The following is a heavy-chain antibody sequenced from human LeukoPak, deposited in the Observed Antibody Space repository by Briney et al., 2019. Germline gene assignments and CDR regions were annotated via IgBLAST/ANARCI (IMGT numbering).Heavy chain of an antibody. CDR3: ARAGETSGWYSFDS. CDR2: ISRSGTTI. Sequence: GGSLRLSCEASGFTFSTYEMNWVRQTPVKGLEWVSYISRSGTTIYYLDSVQGRFTISRDNARNLLYLQMNSLRADDAAVYYCARAGETSGWYSFDSWGPGTLVSVSS. D-gene: IGHD6-19*01. V-gene: IGHV3-48*03. J-gene: IGHJ4*02. CDR1: GFTFSTYE.